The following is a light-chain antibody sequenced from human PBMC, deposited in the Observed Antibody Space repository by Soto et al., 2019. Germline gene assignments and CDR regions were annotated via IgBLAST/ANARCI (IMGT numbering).Light chain of an antibody. Sequence: ENVLTQSPGTLSLSPGERATLSCRASQSVFNNHIGWYQQKPGQAPRRLIFGASFRATGIPDTFSGSGSGTDFTLSISRLEPEDFAVYYCQRYGSSPTTFGQGTKVEIK. CDR2: GAS. V-gene: IGKV3-20*01. J-gene: IGKJ1*01. CDR1: QSVFNNH. CDR3: QRYGSSPTT.